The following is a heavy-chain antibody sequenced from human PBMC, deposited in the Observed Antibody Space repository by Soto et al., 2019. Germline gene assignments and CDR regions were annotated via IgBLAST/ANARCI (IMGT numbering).Heavy chain of an antibody. CDR3: ASGPESSGFDY. CDR2: ISSSGSTI. D-gene: IGHD6-19*01. V-gene: IGHV3-48*03. CDR1: GFTFSSYE. J-gene: IGHJ4*02. Sequence: EVQLVESGGGLVQPGGSLRLSCAASGFTFSSYEMNWVRQAPGKGLEWVSYISSSGSTIYYADSVKGRFTISRDNAKNSLYLQMNSLRAEDTAVYYCASGPESSGFDYWGQGTLVTVSS.